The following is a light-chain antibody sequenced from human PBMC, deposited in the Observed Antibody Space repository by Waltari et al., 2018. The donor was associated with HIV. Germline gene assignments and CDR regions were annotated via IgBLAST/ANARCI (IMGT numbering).Light chain of an antibody. CDR1: SSDVGAYNY. Sequence: QSALTQPRSVSGSPGQSVTISCTGTSSDVGAYNYVSWYQQHPGKAPKLMIYDVNKRPSWVPDRCSGSKAGNTASLTISGLQAEDEADYYCCSYAGSYTYVFGTGTKVTVL. J-gene: IGLJ1*01. V-gene: IGLV2-11*01. CDR3: CSYAGSYTYV. CDR2: DVN.